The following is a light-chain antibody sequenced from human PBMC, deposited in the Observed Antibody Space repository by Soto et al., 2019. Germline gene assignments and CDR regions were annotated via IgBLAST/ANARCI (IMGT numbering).Light chain of an antibody. CDR2: GAS. CDR3: QQYNNWPPTYT. J-gene: IGKJ2*01. Sequence: EIVMTQSPATLSVSPGERATLSCRASQSVSSNLAWYQQKPGQAPRLLIYGASTRATGIPARFSGSGSGTEFNLTIGSLQSEDFAVYYCQQYNNWPPTYTFGQGTKLEIK. V-gene: IGKV3-15*01. CDR1: QSVSSN.